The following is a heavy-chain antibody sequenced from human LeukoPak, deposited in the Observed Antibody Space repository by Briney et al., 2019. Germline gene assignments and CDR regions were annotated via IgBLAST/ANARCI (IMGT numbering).Heavy chain of an antibody. Sequence: GGSLRLSCAASGFTFTTYTIHWIRQAPGKGLEYVSAVVGNGGTTYYADSVKGRFTIYRDNSKNTVYLQMGSLRAEDTAVYYCARERAYYYFDSWGQGAQVTVSS. CDR2: VVGNGGTT. J-gene: IGHJ4*02. D-gene: IGHD2-21*01. V-gene: IGHV3-64*02. CDR3: ARERAYYYFDS. CDR1: GFTFTTYT.